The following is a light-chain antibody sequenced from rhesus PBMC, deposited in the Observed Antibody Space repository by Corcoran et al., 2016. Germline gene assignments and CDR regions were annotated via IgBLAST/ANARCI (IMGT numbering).Light chain of an antibody. V-gene: IGKV1-32*02. Sequence: DIQMSQSPSSLSASVGDRVTITCRASQGISSYLNWYQQKPGKAPKLLIYYSNSLASGVPSRFSGSGSWTEVTLTISSLQPEDFATYYCQQGNSNPRTFGQGTKVEIK. J-gene: IGKJ1*01. CDR3: QQGNSNPRT. CDR2: YSN. CDR1: QGISSY.